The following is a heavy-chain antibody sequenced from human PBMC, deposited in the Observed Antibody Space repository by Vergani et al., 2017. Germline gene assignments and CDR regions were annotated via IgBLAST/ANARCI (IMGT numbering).Heavy chain of an antibody. CDR2: IIPIFGTA. Sequence: QVQLVQSGAEVKKPGSSVKVSCKASGGTFSSYAISWVRQAPGQGLEWMGGIIPIFGTANYAQKFQGRVTITADKSTSTAYMELSSLRSEDTAVYYWAGGKDIVVVPAAVHCWFDPWGQGTLVTVSS. J-gene: IGHJ5*02. CDR3: AGGKDIVVVPAAVHCWFDP. D-gene: IGHD2-2*01. V-gene: IGHV1-69*06. CDR1: GGTFSSYA.